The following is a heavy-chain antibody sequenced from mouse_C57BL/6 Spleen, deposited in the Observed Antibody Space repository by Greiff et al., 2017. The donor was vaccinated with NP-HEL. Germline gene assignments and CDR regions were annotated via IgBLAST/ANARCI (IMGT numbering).Heavy chain of an antibody. J-gene: IGHJ4*01. CDR3: ARDPFYYAMDY. V-gene: IGHV1-80*01. CDR1: GYAFSSYW. CDR2: IYPGDGDT. Sequence: QVQLKQSGAELVKPGASVKISCKASGYAFSSYWMNWVKQRPGKGLEWIGQIYPGDGDTNYNGKFKGKATLTADKSSSTAYMQLSSLTSEDSAVYFCARDPFYYAMDYWGQGTSVTVSS.